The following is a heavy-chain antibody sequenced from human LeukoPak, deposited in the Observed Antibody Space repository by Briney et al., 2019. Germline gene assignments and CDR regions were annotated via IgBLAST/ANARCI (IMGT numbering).Heavy chain of an antibody. CDR2: ISSSSIYT. CDR3: ARDREYYFDS. CDR1: GFALSDYY. J-gene: IGHJ4*02. Sequence: GGSLRLSCAASGFALSDYYMSWIRQAPGKGLEWVSYISSSSIYTNYADSVKGRFTISRDNAKNSLYLQVNSLRAEDTAVYYCARDREYYFDSWGQGTLVTVSS. V-gene: IGHV3-11*06.